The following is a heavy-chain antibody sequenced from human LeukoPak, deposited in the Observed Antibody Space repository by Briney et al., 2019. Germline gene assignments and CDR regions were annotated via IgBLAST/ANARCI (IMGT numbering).Heavy chain of an antibody. V-gene: IGHV1-2*02. CDR3: ARGLYCSSTSCYVGYYYVDV. CDR2: INPNSGGT. J-gene: IGHJ6*03. Sequence: ASVKVSCKASGYTFTGYYMHWVRQAPGQGLEWMGWINPNSGGTNYAQKFQGRVTMTRNTSISTAYMELSSLRSEDTAVYYCARGLYCSSTSCYVGYYYVDVWGKGTTVTISS. D-gene: IGHD2-2*01. CDR1: GYTFTGYY.